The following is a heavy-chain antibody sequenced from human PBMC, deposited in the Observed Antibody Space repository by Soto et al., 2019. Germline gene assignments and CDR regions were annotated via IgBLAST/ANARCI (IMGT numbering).Heavy chain of an antibody. V-gene: IGHV3-21*01. CDR1: GFTFSSYV. CDR3: AREADYVNWFDP. D-gene: IGHD4-17*01. Sequence: PGGSLRLSCAASGFTFSSYVMHWVRQAPGKGLEWVSSISSRSTAIFYGDSVKGRFTISRDNAKNSLYLQMNSLRAEDTAVYYCAREADYVNWFDPWGQGTLVTVSS. CDR2: ISSRSTAI. J-gene: IGHJ5*02.